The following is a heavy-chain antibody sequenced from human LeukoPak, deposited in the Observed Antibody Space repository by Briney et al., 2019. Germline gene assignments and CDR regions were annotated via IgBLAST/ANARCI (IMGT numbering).Heavy chain of an antibody. CDR2: ISYDGSNK. Sequence: GGSLRLSCAASGFTFSSYAMHGVRQAPGKGLEWVAVISYDGSNKYYADSVKGRFTISRDNSKNTLYLQMNSLRAEDTAVYYCAREGLAVAGTPDYWGQGTLVTVSS. J-gene: IGHJ4*02. CDR3: AREGLAVAGTPDY. D-gene: IGHD6-19*01. CDR1: GFTFSSYA. V-gene: IGHV3-30-3*01.